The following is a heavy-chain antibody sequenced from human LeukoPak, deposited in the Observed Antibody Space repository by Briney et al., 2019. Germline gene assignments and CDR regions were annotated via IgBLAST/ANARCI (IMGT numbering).Heavy chain of an antibody. CDR1: GGSISSYY. CDR3: AREDYGGNSGEYYFDY. V-gene: IGHV4-59*01. J-gene: IGHJ4*02. D-gene: IGHD4-23*01. Sequence: SETLSLTCTVSGGSISSYYWSWIRQPPGKGLEWIGYIYYSGSTNYNPSLKGRVTISVDTSKNQFSLKLSSVTAADTAVYYCAREDYGGNSGEYYFDYWGQGTLVTVSS. CDR2: IYYSGST.